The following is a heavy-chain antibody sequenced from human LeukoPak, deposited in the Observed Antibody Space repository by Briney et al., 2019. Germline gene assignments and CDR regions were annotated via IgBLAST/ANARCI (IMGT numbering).Heavy chain of an antibody. D-gene: IGHD3-16*01. J-gene: IGHJ6*02. CDR2: ISYDGSNK. CDR1: GFTFSSYA. CDR3: ARDRFGGYQPPYYYYGMDV. V-gene: IGHV3-30-3*01. Sequence: GRSLRLSCAASGFTFSSYAMHWVRQAPGKGLEWVAVISYDGSNKYYADSVKGRFTTSRDNSKNTLYLQMNSLRAEDTAVYYCARDRFGGYQPPYYYYGMDVWGQGTTVTVSS.